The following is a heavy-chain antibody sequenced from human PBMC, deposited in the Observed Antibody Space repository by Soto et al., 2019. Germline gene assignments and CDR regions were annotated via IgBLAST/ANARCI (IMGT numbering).Heavy chain of an antibody. Sequence: PGESLKISCKGSGYSIASYWIGWVRQMPGKGLEWMGIIYPGDSDTRYSPSFQGQVTISADKSLSTAYLQWSSLKASDTAMYYCARALGYCSSTSCYVDYWGQGTLVTVSS. V-gene: IGHV5-51*01. D-gene: IGHD2-2*01. CDR1: GYSIASYW. J-gene: IGHJ4*02. CDR2: IYPGDSDT. CDR3: ARALGYCSSTSCYVDY.